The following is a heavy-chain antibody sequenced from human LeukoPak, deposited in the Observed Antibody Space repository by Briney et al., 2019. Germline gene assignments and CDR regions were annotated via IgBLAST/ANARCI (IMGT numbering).Heavy chain of an antibody. J-gene: IGHJ4*02. CDR2: IKQDGREK. Sequence: GGSLRLSCAASGFTLSIYWMSWVRQAPGKGLEWVANIKQDGREKYYVDSVKGRFTISRDNAKTSLYLQMNSLRAEDTAVYYCARDRSPVYDFWSGYYGPFDYWGQGTLVTVSS. D-gene: IGHD3-3*01. CDR3: ARDRSPVYDFWSGYYGPFDY. V-gene: IGHV3-7*01. CDR1: GFTLSIYW.